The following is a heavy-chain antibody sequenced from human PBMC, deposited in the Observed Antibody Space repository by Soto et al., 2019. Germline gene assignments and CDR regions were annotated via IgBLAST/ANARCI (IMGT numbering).Heavy chain of an antibody. CDR2: IYYSGST. CDR1: AGSINSGGYY. Sequence: PSETLSLTCTVSAGSINSGGYYWSWIRQHPGKGLEWIGYIYYSGSTYYNPSLKSRVTISVDTSKNQFSLKLSSVTAAYISLYYCARVGRLGEFDFDYWGQGTLVTVSS. CDR3: ARVGRLGEFDFDY. D-gene: IGHD3-10*01. J-gene: IGHJ4*02. V-gene: IGHV4-31*03.